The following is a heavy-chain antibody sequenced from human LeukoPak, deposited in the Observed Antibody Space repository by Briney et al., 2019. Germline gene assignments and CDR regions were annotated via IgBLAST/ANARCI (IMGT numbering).Heavy chain of an antibody. Sequence: MPGGSLRLSCAASGFTFSSYSMNWVRQAPGKGLEWVSSISSSSSYIYYADSVKGRFTISRDNSKNTLYLQMNSLRAEDTAVYYCAKDRPPRSYYFDYWGQGTLVTVSS. CDR1: GFTFSSYS. V-gene: IGHV3-21*04. CDR2: ISSSSSYI. D-gene: IGHD1-14*01. J-gene: IGHJ4*02. CDR3: AKDRPPRSYYFDY.